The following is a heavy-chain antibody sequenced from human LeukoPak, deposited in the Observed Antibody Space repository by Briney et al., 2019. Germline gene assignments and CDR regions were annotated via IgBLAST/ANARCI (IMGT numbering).Heavy chain of an antibody. J-gene: IGHJ6*02. CDR2: RNPNSGNT. CDR3: ARVRPYYDFWSGYYDHYYYGMDV. D-gene: IGHD3-3*01. CDR1: GYTFTSYD. Sequence: ASVTVSCTASGYTFTSYDIHWVRQPPRQGLEWMGWRNPNSGNTGYEQTFQGRGTITRKTSISTAYMELSSLRSEDTAVYYCARVRPYYDFWSGYYDHYYYGMDVWGQGTTVTVSS. V-gene: IGHV1-8*01.